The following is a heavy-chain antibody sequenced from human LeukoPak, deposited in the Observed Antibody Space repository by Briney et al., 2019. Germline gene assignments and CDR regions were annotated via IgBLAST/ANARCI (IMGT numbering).Heavy chain of an antibody. CDR3: AKAPLTIAVAGTTFDY. CDR1: GFTFSSYA. J-gene: IGHJ4*02. Sequence: GGSLRLSCAASGFTFSSYAMHWVRQAPGKGLEWVAVISYDGSNKYYADSVKGRFTISRDNSKNTLYLQMSSLRAEDTAIYFCAKAPLTIAVAGTTFDYWGQGTLLIVSS. D-gene: IGHD6-19*01. CDR2: ISYDGSNK. V-gene: IGHV3-30-3*01.